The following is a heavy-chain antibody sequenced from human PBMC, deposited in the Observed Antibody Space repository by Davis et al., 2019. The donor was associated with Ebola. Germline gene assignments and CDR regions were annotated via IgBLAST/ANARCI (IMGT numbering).Heavy chain of an antibody. CDR1: GYTFTGYY. CDR3: ARDQGSSTSPVGYYYGMDV. J-gene: IGHJ6*02. V-gene: IGHV1-2*02. Sequence: ASVKVSCKASGYTFTGYYMHWVRQAHGQGLEWMGWINPNSGGTNYAQKIQGRVTMTREQSISTAYMELSRLRSDDTAVYYCARDQGSSTSPVGYYYGMDVWGQGTTV. D-gene: IGHD2-2*01. CDR2: INPNSGGT.